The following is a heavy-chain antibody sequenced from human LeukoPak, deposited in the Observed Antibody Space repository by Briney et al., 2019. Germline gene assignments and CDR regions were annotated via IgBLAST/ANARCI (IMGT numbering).Heavy chain of an antibody. CDR2: IYYSGST. Sequence: AETLSLTCTVSGGSISSSSYYWGWIRQPPGKGLEWIGSIYYSGSTYYNPSLKSRVTISVDTSKNQFSLKLSSVTAADTAVYYCAREADDSSGYYYALTQNWFDPWGQGTLVTVSS. V-gene: IGHV4-39*07. D-gene: IGHD3-22*01. J-gene: IGHJ5*02. CDR1: GGSISSSSYY. CDR3: AREADDSSGYYYALTQNWFDP.